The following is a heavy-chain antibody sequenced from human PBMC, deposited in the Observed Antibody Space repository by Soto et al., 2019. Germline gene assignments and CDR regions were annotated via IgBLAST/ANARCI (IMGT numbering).Heavy chain of an antibody. CDR3: VIMPDY. J-gene: IGHJ4*02. CDR1: GGSISSPSSY. CDR2: KYYRGNT. V-gene: IGHV4-39*01. D-gene: IGHD2-2*01. Sequence: QLQLQESGPGLVKPSETLSLTCTVSGGSISSPSSYWGWIRQPPGKGLEWIGSKYYRGNTYYNPSLKSRVTTSVDMSKNQSSLELNSVTAADTAVYSCVIMPDYWGQGTLVTVSS.